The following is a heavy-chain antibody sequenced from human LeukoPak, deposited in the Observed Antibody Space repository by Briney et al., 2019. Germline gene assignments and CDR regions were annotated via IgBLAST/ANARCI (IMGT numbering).Heavy chain of an antibody. J-gene: IGHJ6*03. V-gene: IGHV3-21*01. CDR2: ISSGSTYM. D-gene: IGHD1-1*01. Sequence: PGGSLRLSCAVSGFTFSNYSMNWVRQAPGKGLEWVSSISSGSTYMYYADSVKGRFTISRDNAKNSLYLQMNSLRAEDTAVYYCARGNGRYYMDVWGKGTTVTISS. CDR3: ARGNGRYYMDV. CDR1: GFTFSNYS.